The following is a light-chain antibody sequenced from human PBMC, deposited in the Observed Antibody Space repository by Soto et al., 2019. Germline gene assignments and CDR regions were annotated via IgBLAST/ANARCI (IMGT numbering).Light chain of an antibody. V-gene: IGLV1-44*01. CDR1: SSNIGSNT. J-gene: IGLJ1*01. Sequence: QSVLTQPPPASGTPGHRVSLSCSGSSSNIGSNTVNWYQQLPGTAPKLLIYSNNQRPSGVPDRFSGSKSGTSASLAISGLQSEGEADYYCAAWDDSLNGYVFGTGTKVTVL. CDR3: AAWDDSLNGYV. CDR2: SNN.